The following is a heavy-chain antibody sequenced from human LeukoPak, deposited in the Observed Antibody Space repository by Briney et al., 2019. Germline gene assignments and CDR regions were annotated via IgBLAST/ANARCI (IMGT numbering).Heavy chain of an antibody. Sequence: TGGSLRLSCAASGFTVSSNYMSWVRQAPGKGLEWVSVIYSGGSTYYADSVKGRFTISRDNSKNTLYLQMNSLRAEDTAVYYCARDSPYGSGSYSYYYYGMDVWGQGTTVTVSS. D-gene: IGHD3-10*01. J-gene: IGHJ6*02. CDR1: GFTVSSNY. V-gene: IGHV3-66*01. CDR3: ARDSPYGSGSYSYYYYGMDV. CDR2: IYSGGST.